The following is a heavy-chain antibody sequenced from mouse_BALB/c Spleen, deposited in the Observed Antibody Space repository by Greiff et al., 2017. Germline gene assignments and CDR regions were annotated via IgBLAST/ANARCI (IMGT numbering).Heavy chain of an antibody. D-gene: IGHD2-10*01. CDR2: ISSGSSTI. Sequence: DVQLVESGGGLVQPGGSRKLSCAASGFTFSSFGMHWVRQAPEKGLEWVAYISSGSSTIYYADTVKGRFTISRDNPKNTLFLQMTSLRSEDTAMYYCARSYYGNYGFAYWGQGTLVTVSA. CDR3: ARSYYGNYGFAY. V-gene: IGHV5-17*02. J-gene: IGHJ3*01. CDR1: GFTFSSFG.